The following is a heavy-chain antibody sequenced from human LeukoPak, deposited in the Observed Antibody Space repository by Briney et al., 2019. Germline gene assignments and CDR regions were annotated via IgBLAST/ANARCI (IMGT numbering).Heavy chain of an antibody. Sequence: PSETLSLTCTVSGGSISSYYWSWIRQPPGKGLEWIGYIYYSGSTNYNPSLKSRVTISVDTSKNQFSLKLSSVTAADTAVYYCARDRGYYYDSSGYYYPGPLYYFDYWGQGTLVTVSS. CDR3: ARDRGYYYDSSGYYYPGPLYYFDY. CDR2: IYYSGST. D-gene: IGHD3-22*01. J-gene: IGHJ4*02. V-gene: IGHV4-59*01. CDR1: GGSISSYY.